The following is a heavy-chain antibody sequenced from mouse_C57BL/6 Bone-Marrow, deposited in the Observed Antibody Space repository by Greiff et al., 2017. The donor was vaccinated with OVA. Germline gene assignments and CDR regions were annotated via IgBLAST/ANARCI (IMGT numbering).Heavy chain of an antibody. V-gene: IGHV1-15*01. Sequence: QVQLKQSGAELVRPGASVTLSCKASGYTFNDYEMHWVKQTPVHGLEWIGAIDPETGGTDYNQKFKGKAILTADKSSSAAYLQLRSLTSEDSAVDSCTRGYSNYYDMDYWGQGTSVTVSA. CDR1: GYTFNDYE. CDR2: IDPETGGT. D-gene: IGHD2-5*01. CDR3: TRGYSNYYDMDY. J-gene: IGHJ4*01.